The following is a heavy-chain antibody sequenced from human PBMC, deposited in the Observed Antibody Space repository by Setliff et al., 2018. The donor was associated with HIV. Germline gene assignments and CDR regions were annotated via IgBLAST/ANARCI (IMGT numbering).Heavy chain of an antibody. CDR2: LNPSGDST. J-gene: IGHJ4*02. CDR1: GYTFTNYY. V-gene: IGHV1-46*01. CDR3: ARGGYHGFGSYGDY. D-gene: IGHD3-10*01. Sequence: GASVKVSCKASGYTFTNYYVHWVRQAPGQGLEWMGILNPSGDSTAYAQKFQGRVTMTRDTSTSTVYMELSSLRSDDTAVYYCARGGYHGFGSYGDYWGQGTLVTAPQ.